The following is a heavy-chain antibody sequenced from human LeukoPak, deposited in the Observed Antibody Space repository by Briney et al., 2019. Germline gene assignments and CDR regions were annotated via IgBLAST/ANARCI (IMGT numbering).Heavy chain of an antibody. CDR1: GYTFTSYG. V-gene: IGHV1-18*01. J-gene: IGHJ6*02. CDR2: ISAYNGNT. D-gene: IGHD4-17*01. Sequence: ASVKVSCKASGYTFTSYGISWVRQAPGQGLEWMGWISAYNGNTNYAQKLQGRVTMTTATSTSTAYMELRSLRSDDTAVYYCARSESGEGHDYGDYAVYYGMDVWGQGTTVTVSS. CDR3: ARSESGEGHDYGDYAVYYGMDV.